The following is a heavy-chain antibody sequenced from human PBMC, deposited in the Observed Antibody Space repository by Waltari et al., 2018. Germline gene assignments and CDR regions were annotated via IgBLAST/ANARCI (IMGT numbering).Heavy chain of an antibody. V-gene: IGHV4-59*12. CDR2: INGNSGST. J-gene: IGHJ4*02. CDR1: GGSFSSYW. D-gene: IGHD6-19*01. Sequence: QVQLQESGPGLVKPSETLSLTCAVSGGSFSSYWWSWIRQPPGKGLEWIGEINGNSGSTNYNPSLKSRVTISKDASKNQFSLKLRSVTGADTAVYYCARDLGGWSLGSLDVWGRGVLVTVSS. CDR3: ARDLGGWSLGSLDV.